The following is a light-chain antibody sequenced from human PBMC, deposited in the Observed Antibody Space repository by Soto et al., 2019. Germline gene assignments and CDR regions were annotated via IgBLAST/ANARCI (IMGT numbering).Light chain of an antibody. J-gene: IGKJ1*01. CDR1: QSISSW. V-gene: IGKV1-5*01. Sequence: DIQMTQSPSTLSASVGYRVTITCRASQSISSWLAWYQQKPGKAAKLLIYDASSLESGVPSRFSGSGSGTDFTLTISDLEPEDFAVYYCQQHSHWPPWTFGQGTKVDIK. CDR2: DAS. CDR3: QQHSHWPPWT.